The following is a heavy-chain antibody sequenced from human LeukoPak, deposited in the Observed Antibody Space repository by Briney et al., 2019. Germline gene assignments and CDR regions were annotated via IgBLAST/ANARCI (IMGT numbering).Heavy chain of an antibody. CDR2: IIPILGIA. Sequence: SVKVSCKASGGTFSSYAISWVRQAPGQGLEWMGRIIPILGIANYAQKFQGRVTITADKSTSTAYMELSSLRSEDTAVYYCARESAYDSSGYHRDTVRIAFDIWGQGTMVTVSS. J-gene: IGHJ3*02. CDR1: GGTFSSYA. D-gene: IGHD3-22*01. CDR3: ARESAYDSSGYHRDTVRIAFDI. V-gene: IGHV1-69*04.